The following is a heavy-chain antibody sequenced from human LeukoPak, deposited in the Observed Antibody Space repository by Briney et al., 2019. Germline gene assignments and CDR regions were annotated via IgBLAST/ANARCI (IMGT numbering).Heavy chain of an antibody. CDR3: ARSPGFLGSPTLFDP. CDR1: GFTFSSYA. V-gene: IGHV3-30-3*01. Sequence: GRSLRLFCAASGFTFSSYAMHWVRQAPGKGLEWVAVISYDGSNKYYADSVKGRFTISRDNSKDTLYLQMNSLRAEDTAVYYCARSPGFLGSPTLFDPWGQGTLVTVSS. J-gene: IGHJ5*02. D-gene: IGHD3-3*01. CDR2: ISYDGSNK.